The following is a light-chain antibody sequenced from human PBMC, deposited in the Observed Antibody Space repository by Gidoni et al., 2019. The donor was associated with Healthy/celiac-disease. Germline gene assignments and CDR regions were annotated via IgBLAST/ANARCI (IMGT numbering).Light chain of an antibody. CDR2: AAS. CDR3: QQSYSTPRGT. Sequence: DIQMTQSPSSLSASVGDRVTITCRASQSISSYLTWYKQKPGKAPKLLIYAASSLQSGVPSRFSGSGSGTDFTLTISSLQPEDFATYYCQQSYSTPRGTFXXXTKVEIK. J-gene: IGKJ1*01. V-gene: IGKV1-39*01. CDR1: QSISSY.